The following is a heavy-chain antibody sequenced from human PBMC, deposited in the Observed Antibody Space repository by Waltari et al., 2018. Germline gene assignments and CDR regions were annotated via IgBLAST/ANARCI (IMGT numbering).Heavy chain of an antibody. Sequence: QVQLVQSGAEVKKPGASVKVSCKASGYTFTSYGISWVRQAPGQGLEWMGWISAYNGNTNYAQKLQGRVTMTTDTSTSTAYMELRSLRSDDTAVYYCASAGYSSSWELTDRGDHFDYWGQGTLVTVSS. J-gene: IGHJ4*02. V-gene: IGHV1-18*01. CDR2: ISAYNGNT. D-gene: IGHD6-13*01. CDR1: GYTFTSYG. CDR3: ASAGYSSSWELTDRGDHFDY.